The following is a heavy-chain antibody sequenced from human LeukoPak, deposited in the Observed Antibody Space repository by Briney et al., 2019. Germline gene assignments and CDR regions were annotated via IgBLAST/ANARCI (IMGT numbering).Heavy chain of an antibody. J-gene: IGHJ4*02. D-gene: IGHD2-2*01. Sequence: SVTVSCKASGGTFGSYAISWVRQAPGQGLEWMGRTIPILDIANYAQKFQGRVTITADESTSTAYMELSSLRSEDTAVYYCARDASDCSSTSCYAGEDYWGQGTLVTVSS. CDR3: ARDASDCSSTSCYAGEDY. V-gene: IGHV1-69*04. CDR2: TIPILDIA. CDR1: GGTFGSYA.